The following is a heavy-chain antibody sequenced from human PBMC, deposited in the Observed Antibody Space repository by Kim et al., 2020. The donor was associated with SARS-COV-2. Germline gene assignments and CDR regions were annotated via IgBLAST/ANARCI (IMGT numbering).Heavy chain of an antibody. CDR3: ASSIAVAFFDY. D-gene: IGHD6-19*01. Sequence: KSQGRLTVTRDTPASTAYMELSSLRSEDTAVYYCASSIAVAFFDYWGQGTLVTVSS. V-gene: IGHV1-3*01. J-gene: IGHJ4*02.